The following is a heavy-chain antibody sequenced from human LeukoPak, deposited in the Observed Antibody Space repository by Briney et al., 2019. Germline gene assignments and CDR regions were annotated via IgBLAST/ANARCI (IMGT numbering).Heavy chain of an antibody. CDR3: AKDEHYYDSSGYYSSVDY. CDR1: GFTFSSYG. V-gene: IGHV3-23*01. CDR2: ISASGGST. J-gene: IGHJ4*02. D-gene: IGHD3-22*01. Sequence: PGGSLRLSCAASGFTFSSYGMSWVRQAPGKGLEWVSAISASGGSTYYADSVKGRFTISRDNSKNTLYLQMNSLRAEDTAVYYCAKDEHYYDSSGYYSSVDYWGQGTLVTVSS.